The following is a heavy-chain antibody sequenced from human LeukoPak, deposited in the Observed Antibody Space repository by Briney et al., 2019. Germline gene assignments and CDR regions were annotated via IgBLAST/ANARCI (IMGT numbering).Heavy chain of an antibody. Sequence: PGGSLRLSCAASGFTFSNYAMSWVRQAPGKGLEWVSAISGSGGSTYYADSEKGRLTVSRDNSKNTLYLQMNSLRAEDTAVYYCAKKSGYYDSSGYTFDYWGQGTLVTVSS. CDR3: AKKSGYYDSSGYTFDY. CDR1: GFTFSNYA. D-gene: IGHD3-22*01. J-gene: IGHJ4*02. CDR2: ISGSGGST. V-gene: IGHV3-23*01.